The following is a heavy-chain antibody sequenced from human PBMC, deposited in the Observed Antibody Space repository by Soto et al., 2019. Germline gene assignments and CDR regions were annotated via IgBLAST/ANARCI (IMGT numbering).Heavy chain of an antibody. D-gene: IGHD2-15*01. V-gene: IGHV1-46*01. Sequence: ASVKVSCKASGYTFTNYYMHWVRQAPGQGLEWMGIIDPSGGGTSYAQKFQGRLTMTRDTFTSTVYMELSSLRSEDTAVYYCARDRVDCSGGNCWRSVEDTWGQGTLVTVSS. CDR1: GYTFTNYY. CDR3: ARDRVDCSGGNCWRSVEDT. CDR2: IDPSGGGT. J-gene: IGHJ5*02.